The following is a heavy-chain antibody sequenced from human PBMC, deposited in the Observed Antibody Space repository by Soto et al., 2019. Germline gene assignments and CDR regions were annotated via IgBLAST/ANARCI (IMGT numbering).Heavy chain of an antibody. CDR1: GYTFTSYG. D-gene: IGHD1-1*01. J-gene: IGHJ3*02. CDR3: AREYNWKRAFDI. Sequence: ASVKVSCKASGYTFTSYGISWVRQAPGQGLEWMGWINAYNGNTNYAQKIQGRVTITRDTSASTAYMELSSLRSEDTAVYYCAREYNWKRAFDIWGQGTMVTVSS. V-gene: IGHV1-18*01. CDR2: INAYNGNT.